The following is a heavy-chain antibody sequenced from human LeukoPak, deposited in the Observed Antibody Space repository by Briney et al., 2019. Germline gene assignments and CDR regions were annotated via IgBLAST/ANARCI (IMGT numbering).Heavy chain of an antibody. Sequence: SETLSLTCTVSGASISSYYWSWIRQPAGKALEWIGRIYVTGSTTYNPSLESRVTMSLDTSKNHFSLKLTSVTAADAAVYYCARRRYDCYDYWGQGTLVTVSS. V-gene: IGHV4-4*07. CDR2: IYVTGST. D-gene: IGHD3-16*01. J-gene: IGHJ4*02. CDR1: GASISSYY. CDR3: ARRRYDCYDY.